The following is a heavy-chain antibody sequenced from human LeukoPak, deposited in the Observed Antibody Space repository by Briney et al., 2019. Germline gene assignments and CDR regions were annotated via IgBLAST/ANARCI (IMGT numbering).Heavy chain of an antibody. D-gene: IGHD6-13*01. CDR1: GFTFSDHY. V-gene: IGHV3-11*01. Sequence: PGGCLRLSCAAAGFTFSDHYMSWVRQEAGKGLEAISYISNNGETKYYADSVKGRLSISRDNAKSSLYLQMNSLRVEDTAVYYCARDRHGYFDYWGQGTLVTVSS. CDR3: ARDRHGYFDY. J-gene: IGHJ4*02. CDR2: ISNNGETK.